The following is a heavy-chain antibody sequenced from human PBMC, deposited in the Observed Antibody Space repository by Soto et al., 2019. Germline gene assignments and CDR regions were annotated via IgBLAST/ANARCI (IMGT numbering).Heavy chain of an antibody. CDR3: VRANWNVDY. D-gene: IGHD1-1*01. CDR2: ISSAGDYT. J-gene: IGHJ4*02. Sequence: QVQLVESGGDLVKPGGSLRLSCAASGFTFRIYYMTWVRQAPGEGVEWISYISSAGDYTDYADSVKGRFTISRENARNSLFLQMNGLRAEDTAVYYCVRANWNVDYWGRGTLVTVSS. CDR1: GFTFRIYY. V-gene: IGHV3-11*06.